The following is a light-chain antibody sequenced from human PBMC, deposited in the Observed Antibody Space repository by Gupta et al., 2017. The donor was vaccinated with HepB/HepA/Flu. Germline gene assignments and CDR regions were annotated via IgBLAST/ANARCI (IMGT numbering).Light chain of an antibody. Sequence: QSALTQPASVSGSPGQSITISCTGASSDVGTYNLVSWYQHHPGKAPKVIIYELNKRPSGISNRFSGSKSGNTASLTISGLQAEDEANYYCCSYAGRDTFVVFGGGTKRTVL. J-gene: IGLJ2*01. CDR1: SSDVGTYNL. V-gene: IGLV2-23*02. CDR2: ELN. CDR3: CSYAGRDTFVV.